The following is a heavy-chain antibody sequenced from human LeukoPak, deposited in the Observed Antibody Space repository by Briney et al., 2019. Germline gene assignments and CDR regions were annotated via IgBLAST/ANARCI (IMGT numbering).Heavy chain of an antibody. CDR3: ATASRGCSSTSCYNWFDP. V-gene: IGHV4-34*01. J-gene: IGHJ5*02. CDR2: INHSGST. Sequence: PSETLSLTCVVYGGSFSGYYWSWIRQPPGKGLEWTGEINHSGSTNYNPSLKSRVTISVDTSKNQFSLKLSSVTAADTAVYYCATASRGCSSTSCYNWFDPWGQGTLVIVSS. D-gene: IGHD2-2*01. CDR1: GGSFSGYY.